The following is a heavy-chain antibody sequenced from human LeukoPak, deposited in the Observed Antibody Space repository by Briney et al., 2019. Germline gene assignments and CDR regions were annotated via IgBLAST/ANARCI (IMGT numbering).Heavy chain of an antibody. Sequence: GGSLRLSCAASGFTFSSYGMQWVRQAPGKGLEWVAVISYDGSNKYYADSVKGRFTISRDNSKNTLYLQMNSLRAEDTAVYYCAKDMYSSSWSNFDYWGQGTLVTVSS. CDR1: GFTFSSYG. J-gene: IGHJ4*02. CDR2: ISYDGSNK. D-gene: IGHD6-13*01. V-gene: IGHV3-30*18. CDR3: AKDMYSSSWSNFDY.